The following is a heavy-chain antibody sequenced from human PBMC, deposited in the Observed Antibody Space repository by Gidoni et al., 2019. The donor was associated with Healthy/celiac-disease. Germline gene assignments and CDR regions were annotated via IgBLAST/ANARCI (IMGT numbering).Heavy chain of an antibody. CDR1: GFTFSSYS. Sequence: EVQLVESGGGLVQPGGSLRLSCAASGFTFSSYSMHWVRQAPGKGLEWVSYISSSSSTIYYADSVKGRFTISRDNAKNSLYLQMNSLRDEDTAVYYCARDHDAGYDFWSGYPPNHFDYWGQGTLVTVSS. J-gene: IGHJ4*02. CDR3: ARDHDAGYDFWSGYPPNHFDY. D-gene: IGHD3-3*01. CDR2: ISSSSSTI. V-gene: IGHV3-48*02.